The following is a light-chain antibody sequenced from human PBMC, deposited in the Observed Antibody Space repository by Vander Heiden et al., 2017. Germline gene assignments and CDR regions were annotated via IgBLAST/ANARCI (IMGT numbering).Light chain of an antibody. Sequence: DIVMTKSPLSLPVTPGEPAPISCRSSQSLLHRNGDIWLDWYLQKPGQSPQVLIYLASNRASGVPDRFSGSGSGTDFTLKISRVEAEDVGVYYCMQGLQTPYTFGQETKLEIK. V-gene: IGKV2-28*01. CDR1: QSLLHRNGDIW. CDR2: LAS. CDR3: MQGLQTPYT. J-gene: IGKJ2*01.